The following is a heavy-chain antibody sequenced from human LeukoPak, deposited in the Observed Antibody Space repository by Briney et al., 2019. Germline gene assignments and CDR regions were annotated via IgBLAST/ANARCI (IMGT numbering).Heavy chain of an antibody. D-gene: IGHD3-22*01. V-gene: IGHV1-8*01. CDR3: ARGQGRYYDSSGYDDDAFDI. CDR1: GYTFTSYD. Sequence: ASVKVSCKASGYTFTSYDINWVRQATGQGLECMGWMNPNSGNTGYAQKFQGRVTMTRNTSISTAYMELSSLRSEDTAVYYCARGQGRYYDSSGYDDDAFDIWGQGTMVTVSS. CDR2: MNPNSGNT. J-gene: IGHJ3*02.